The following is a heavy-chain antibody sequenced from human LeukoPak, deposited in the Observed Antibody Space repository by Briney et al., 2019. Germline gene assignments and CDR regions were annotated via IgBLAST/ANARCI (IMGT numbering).Heavy chain of an antibody. D-gene: IGHD1-26*01. CDR1: GGSISSYY. CDR2: IYYSGST. CDR3: AREYSGTHDAFDI. V-gene: IGHV4-59*01. J-gene: IGHJ3*02. Sequence: NPSETLSLTCTVSGGSISSYYWSWIRQPPGKGLEWIGYIYYSGSTNYNPSLKSRVTISVDTSKNQFSLKLSSVTAADTAVYYCAREYSGTHDAFDIWGQGTMVTVSS.